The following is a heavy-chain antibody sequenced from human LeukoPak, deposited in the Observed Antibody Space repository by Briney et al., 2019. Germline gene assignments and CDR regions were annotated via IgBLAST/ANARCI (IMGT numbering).Heavy chain of an antibody. D-gene: IGHD2-2*01. V-gene: IGHV1-18*01. CDR2: ISTYNGHT. CDR1: GYTFTSYG. Sequence: ASVKVSCKASGYTFTSYGISWVRQAPGQGLEWMGWISTYNGHTNYAQKVQGRVTVTTDTSTSTAYMELRSLRSDDTAVYYCARRPLAGIVAAATPFDPWGQGTLVTVSS. J-gene: IGHJ5*02. CDR3: ARRPLAGIVAAATPFDP.